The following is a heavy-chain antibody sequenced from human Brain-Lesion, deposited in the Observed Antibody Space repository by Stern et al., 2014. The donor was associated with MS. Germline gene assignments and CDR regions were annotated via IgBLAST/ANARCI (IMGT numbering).Heavy chain of an antibody. CDR2: INHSGRI. D-gene: IGHD2-21*01. J-gene: IGHJ4*02. CDR1: GGSFSGYY. Sequence: QLQPQQWGAGLLKPSETLSLTCGVYGGSFSGYYWTWIRQPPGKGLEWIGEINHSGRINYNPSLESRVTMSVDTSKHQLSLRLSSATAADTAVYYCARDVGGAFDYWGQGTLVTVSS. V-gene: IGHV4-34*01. CDR3: ARDVGGAFDY.